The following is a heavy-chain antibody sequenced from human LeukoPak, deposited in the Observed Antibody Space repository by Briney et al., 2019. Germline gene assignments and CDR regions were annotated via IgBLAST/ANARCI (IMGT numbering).Heavy chain of an antibody. D-gene: IGHD5-24*01. CDR2: IYSGGGT. V-gene: IGHV3-53*01. J-gene: IGHJ4*02. Sequence: GGSLRLSCAASGFTVSSNYMSWVRQAPGKGLEWVSVIYSGGGTYYAESVKGRFTISRDKSKNTLFLQMNSLRAEDTAVYYCARDRRYNYGGFDSWGQGTLVTVSS. CDR3: ARDRRYNYGGFDS. CDR1: GFTVSSNY.